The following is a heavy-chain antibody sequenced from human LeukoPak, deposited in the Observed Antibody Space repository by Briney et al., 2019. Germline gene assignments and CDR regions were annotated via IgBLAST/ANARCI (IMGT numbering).Heavy chain of an antibody. CDR3: IILNKWSTGLGWFDR. Sequence: SETVSLTCTVSGRSISSSSYYWRWICQPPGKGLEWIGSIYYSGSTYYNPSLKSRVTISVDTSKNQFSLKLSSVTAADTAVYYRIILNKWSTGLGWFDRWREPTLLTVSS. CDR2: IYYSGST. CDR1: GRSISSSSYY. J-gene: IGHJ5*02. D-gene: IGHD2-8*01. V-gene: IGHV4-39*01.